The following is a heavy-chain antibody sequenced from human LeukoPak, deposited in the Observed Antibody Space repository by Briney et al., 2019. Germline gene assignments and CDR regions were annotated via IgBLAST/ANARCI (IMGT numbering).Heavy chain of an antibody. CDR2: INTDGSDT. J-gene: IGHJ4*02. CDR1: GFTFSTYW. CDR3: ATQGIVVVVAATGEDY. D-gene: IGHD2-15*01. V-gene: IGHV3-74*01. Sequence: GGSLRLSCAASGFTFSTYWMHWVRQAPGKGLVWVSRINTDGSDTSYADSVKGRFTISRDNAKNTLYLQMNSLRAEDTAVYYCATQGIVVVVAATGEDYWGQGTLVTVSS.